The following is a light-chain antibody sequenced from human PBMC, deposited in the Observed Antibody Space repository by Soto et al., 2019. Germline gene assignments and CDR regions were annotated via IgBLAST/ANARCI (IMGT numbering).Light chain of an antibody. CDR3: QQRSNWPSIT. Sequence: EVVLTHSPDTLSLSPGDRATLSCRASQSVSSYLAWYQQKPGQAPRLLIYDASNRATGIPARFSGSGSGTDFTLTISSLEPEDFAVYYCQQRSNWPSITFGQGTRLEIK. CDR2: DAS. CDR1: QSVSSY. J-gene: IGKJ5*01. V-gene: IGKV3-11*01.